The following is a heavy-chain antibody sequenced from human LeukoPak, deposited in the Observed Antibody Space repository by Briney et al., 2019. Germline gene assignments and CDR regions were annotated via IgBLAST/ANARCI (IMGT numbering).Heavy chain of an antibody. CDR3: ARERPHGDYFDY. CDR2: IYTSGST. V-gene: IGHV4-4*07. J-gene: IGHJ4*02. Sequence: NPSETLSLTCTISGGYITNNYWSWIRQPAGKGLEWIGRIYTSGSTTYNPSLKSRVTKSVETSKSQFSLNLMSVTAADTAVYYCARERPHGDYFDYWGQGTLVTVSS. CDR1: GGYITNNY. D-gene: IGHD2-8*01.